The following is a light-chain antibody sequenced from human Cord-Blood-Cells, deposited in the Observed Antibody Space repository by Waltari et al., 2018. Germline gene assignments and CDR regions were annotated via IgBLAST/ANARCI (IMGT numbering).Light chain of an antibody. V-gene: IGKV3-11*01. CDR2: DAS. CDR1: QSVSSY. Sequence: EIVLTQSPATLSFSPVERATLSCRASQSVSSYLAWYQQKPGQAPRLLIYDASNRATGIPARFSGSGSGTDFTLTISSLEPEDFAVYYCQQRSNWPPYTFGQGTKLEIK. CDR3: QQRSNWPPYT. J-gene: IGKJ2*01.